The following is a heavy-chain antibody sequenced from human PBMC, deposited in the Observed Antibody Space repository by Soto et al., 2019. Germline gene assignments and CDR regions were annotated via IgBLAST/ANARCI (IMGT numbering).Heavy chain of an antibody. CDR1: GGTFSSYA. J-gene: IGHJ6*02. CDR2: IIPIFGTA. D-gene: IGHD3-10*01. Sequence: QVQLVQSGAEVKKPGSSVKVSCKASGGTFSSYAISWVRQAPGQGLEWMGGIIPIFGTANYAQKFQGRVTITADESTSTAYIELSSLRSEDTAVYYCAMLSGSQVSTYNGMDGWGQGTTVTVSS. V-gene: IGHV1-69*01. CDR3: AMLSGSQVSTYNGMDG.